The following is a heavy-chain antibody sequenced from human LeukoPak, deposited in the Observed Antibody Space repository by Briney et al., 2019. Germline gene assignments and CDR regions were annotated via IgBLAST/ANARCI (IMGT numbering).Heavy chain of an antibody. CDR3: ARDRVRGNSNPFFDY. V-gene: IGHV4-39*07. D-gene: IGHD4-11*01. CDR2: IYYSGST. J-gene: IGHJ4*02. Sequence: SETLSLTCTVSGGSISSSSYYWGWIRQPPGKGLEWIGSIYYSGSTYYNPSLKSRVTISVDTSKNQFSLKLSSVTAADTAVYYCARDRVRGNSNPFFDYWGQGTLVTVSS. CDR1: GGSISSSSYY.